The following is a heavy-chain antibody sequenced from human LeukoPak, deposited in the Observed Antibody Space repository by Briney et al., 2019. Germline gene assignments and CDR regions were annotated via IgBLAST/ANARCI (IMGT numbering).Heavy chain of an antibody. J-gene: IGHJ4*02. CDR2: IWYDGSNK. V-gene: IGHV3-33*01. Sequence: TGGSLRLSCAVSGFTFSHYVMHWVRQAPGKGLEWVAVIWYDGSNKYYADSVKGRFTISRDNSKTTLYLQMNSLGAEDTAVYYCARYRDGYRVVDYWGQGTLVTVSS. CDR3: ARYRDGYRVVDY. D-gene: IGHD5-24*01. CDR1: GFTFSHYV.